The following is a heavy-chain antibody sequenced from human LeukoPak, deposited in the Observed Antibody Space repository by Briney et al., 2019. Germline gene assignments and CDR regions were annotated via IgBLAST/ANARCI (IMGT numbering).Heavy chain of an antibody. V-gene: IGHV4-31*03. J-gene: IGHJ4*02. CDR1: GGSISRGGYY. D-gene: IGHD3-3*01. Sequence: SETLSLTCTVSGGSISRGGYYWSWIRQHPGTGLEWIGYIYYSGSTYYNPSLKSRVTISVDTSKNQFSLKLSSVTAADTAVYYWPRFLDFWSGYSSFDYWGQGTLVTVSS. CDR2: IYYSGST. CDR3: PRFLDFWSGYSSFDY.